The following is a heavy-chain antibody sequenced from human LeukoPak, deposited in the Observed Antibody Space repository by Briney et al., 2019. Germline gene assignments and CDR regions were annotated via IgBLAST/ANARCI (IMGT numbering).Heavy chain of an antibody. D-gene: IGHD4-17*01. CDR3: ARVNENDYGDYFDY. J-gene: IGHJ4*02. CDR2: TYYRSKWYN. Sequence: SQTLSLTCAISGDSVSSNSATWNWIRQSPSRGLEWLGRTYYRSKWYNDYAVSMKSRITINPDTSKNQFSLRLSSVTAADTAVYYCARVNENDYGDYFDYWGQGTLVTVSS. CDR1: GDSVSSNSAT. V-gene: IGHV6-1*01.